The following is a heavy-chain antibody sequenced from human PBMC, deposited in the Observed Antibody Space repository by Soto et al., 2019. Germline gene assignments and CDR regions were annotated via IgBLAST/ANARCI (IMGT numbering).Heavy chain of an antibody. CDR3: ARVVVRGADIDY. J-gene: IGHJ4*02. D-gene: IGHD3-10*01. V-gene: IGHV4-31*03. CDR2: IYYSGST. Sequence: PSETLSLTCSVSGDSIGSGGYYWSWIRQHPGKGLEWIGYIYYSGSTYYNPSLKSRVTMSINTSKKQFSLKLTSVTAADTAVYYCARVVVRGADIDYWGQGTLVTVSS. CDR1: GDSIGSGGYY.